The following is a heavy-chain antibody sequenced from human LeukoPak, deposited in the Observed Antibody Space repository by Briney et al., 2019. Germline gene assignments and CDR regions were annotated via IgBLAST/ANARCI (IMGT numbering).Heavy chain of an antibody. J-gene: IGHJ4*02. CDR2: ISAHDGYT. CDR3: LGRIATHPDFDY. D-gene: IGHD6-6*01. V-gene: IGHV1-18*01. CDR1: GYSFTSYG. Sequence: GASVKVSCRASGYSFTSYGFSWVRQAPGQGLEWMGWISAHDGYTTSAQKLQGRVTLTTDTSTSTAYMELGSLRSDDTAVYYCLGRIATHPDFDYWGQGSLVTVSS.